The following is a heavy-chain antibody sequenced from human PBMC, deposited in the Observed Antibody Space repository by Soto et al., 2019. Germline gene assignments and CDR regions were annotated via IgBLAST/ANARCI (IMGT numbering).Heavy chain of an antibody. J-gene: IGHJ3*02. CDR1: GFTFSSYS. CDR2: IDTSGSTT. D-gene: IGHD7-27*01. Sequence: EVQLVESGGGLVQPGGSLRLSCAASGFTFSSYSMSWVRQGPGKGLEWVSYIDTSGSTTYYADPVKGPFAISRDNAKNSLYLQVNSLGDEDIAVYYCARDRLTGYRREAFDIWGQGTMVTVSS. V-gene: IGHV3-48*02. CDR3: ARDRLTGYRREAFDI.